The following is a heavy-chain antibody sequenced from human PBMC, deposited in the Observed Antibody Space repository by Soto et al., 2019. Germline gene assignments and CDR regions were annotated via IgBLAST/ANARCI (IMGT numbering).Heavy chain of an antibody. V-gene: IGHV3-74*01. J-gene: IGHJ5*02. CDR2: INSDASHT. D-gene: IGHD2-2*01. Sequence: GGSLIVSCAASGFTFSTYWMHWIRQVPGKGLEWVSRINSDASHTYYADSVKGRFTISRDNAKNTLHLEMNSLRAEDTAVYYCVRDGHVFHTSCHGNRFDRWGQGSLVIVSS. CDR1: GFTFSTYW. CDR3: VRDGHVFHTSCHGNRFDR.